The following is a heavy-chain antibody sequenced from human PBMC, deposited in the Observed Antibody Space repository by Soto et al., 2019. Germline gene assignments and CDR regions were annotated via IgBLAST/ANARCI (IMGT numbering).Heavy chain of an antibody. CDR1: GGSISSYY. CDR2: IYYSGST. J-gene: IGHJ6*02. CDR3: ARDRVTMVRGVIPHYYYYGMDV. Sequence: PSETLSLTCTVSGGSISSYYWSWIRQPPGKGLEWIGYIYYSGSTNYNPSLKSRVTISVDTSKNQFSLKLSSVTAADTAVYYCARDRVTMVRGVIPHYYYYGMDVWGQGTTVTVSS. D-gene: IGHD3-10*01. V-gene: IGHV4-59*01.